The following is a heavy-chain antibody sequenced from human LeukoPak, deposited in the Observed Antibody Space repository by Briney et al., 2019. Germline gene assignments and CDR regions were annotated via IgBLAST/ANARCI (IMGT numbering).Heavy chain of an antibody. CDR2: ISHDGSNE. CDR3: AKEGYYGSGSFPDS. CDR1: GFTFSSHG. V-gene: IGHV3-30*18. Sequence: PGGSLRLSCEASGFTFSSHGMRWVRRAPGKGLEWMTVISHDGSNEYYVDSVKGRFTISRDNSKSTLYLQMNSLRVEDTAVYYCAKEGYYGSGSFPDSWGQGTLVTVSS. D-gene: IGHD3-10*01. J-gene: IGHJ4*02.